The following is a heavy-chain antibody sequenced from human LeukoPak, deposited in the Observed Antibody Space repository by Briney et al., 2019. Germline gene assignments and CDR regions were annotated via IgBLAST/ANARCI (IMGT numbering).Heavy chain of an antibody. CDR1: GGSISSGDYY. CDR3: ARRSWYYDFWSGYYSDDAFDI. Sequence: PSETLSLTCTVSGGSISSGDYYWSWIRQPPGKGLEWIGYIYYSGSTYYNPSLKSRVTISVDTSKNQFSLKLSSVTAADTAVYYCARRSWYYDFWSGYYSDDAFDIWGQGTMVTVSS. V-gene: IGHV4-30-4*08. CDR2: IYYSGST. J-gene: IGHJ3*02. D-gene: IGHD3-3*01.